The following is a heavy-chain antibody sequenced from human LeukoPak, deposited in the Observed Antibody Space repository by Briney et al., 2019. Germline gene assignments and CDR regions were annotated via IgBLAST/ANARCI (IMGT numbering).Heavy chain of an antibody. CDR3: ARGGRGIAARRGYNWFDP. Sequence: ASVKVSCKASGYTFTSYDINRVRQATGQGLEWMGCTNPNSGNTGYAQKFQGRVTMTRNTSISTAYMELSSLRSEDTAVYYCARGGRGIAARRGYNWFDPWGQGTLVTVSS. V-gene: IGHV1-8*01. CDR2: TNPNSGNT. D-gene: IGHD6-6*01. CDR1: GYTFTSYD. J-gene: IGHJ5*02.